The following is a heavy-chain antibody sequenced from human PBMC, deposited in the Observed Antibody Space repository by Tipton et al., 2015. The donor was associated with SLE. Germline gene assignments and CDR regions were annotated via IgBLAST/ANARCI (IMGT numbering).Heavy chain of an antibody. V-gene: IGHV1-18*01. D-gene: IGHD2-21*02. J-gene: IGHJ3*02. CDR1: GFTFISYG. CDR3: ARDVPDSRVTRGPFDI. Sequence: QSGPEVKKPGASVKVSCKASGFTFISYGISWVRQAPGQGLQWMGWISAYNGNTNYAQKLQGRVTMTTDTSTSTTYMELRSLRSDDTAVYYCARDVPDSRVTRGPFDIWGHGTMVIVSS. CDR2: ISAYNGNT.